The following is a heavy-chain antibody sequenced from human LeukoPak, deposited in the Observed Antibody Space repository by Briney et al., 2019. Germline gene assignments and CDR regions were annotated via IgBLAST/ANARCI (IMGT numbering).Heavy chain of an antibody. CDR1: GFTFSSYG. J-gene: IGHJ6*03. CDR3: AKDLGPTLRFLEWLRSTEYYYMDV. D-gene: IGHD3-3*01. Sequence: PGWSLRLSCAASGFTFSSYGMHWVRQAPGKGLEWVAFIRYDGSNKYYADSVKGRSTISRDNSKNTLYLQMNSLRAEDTAVYYCAKDLGPTLRFLEWLRSTEYYYMDVWGKGTTVTVSS. CDR2: IRYDGSNK. V-gene: IGHV3-30*02.